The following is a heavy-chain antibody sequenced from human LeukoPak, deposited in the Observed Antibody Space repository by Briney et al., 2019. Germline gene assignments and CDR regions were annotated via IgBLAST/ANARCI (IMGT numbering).Heavy chain of an antibody. CDR1: GASISSYY. J-gene: IGHJ4*02. V-gene: IGHV4-59*01. Sequence: PSETLSLTCSVSGASISSYYWSWIRQPPGKGLEWIGYFDYSGSTNYNPSLKSRVTISVDTSKNQISLKLSSVTAADTAVYYCARGHYNILTGSNLVFDYWGQGTLVTVSS. CDR2: FDYSGST. D-gene: IGHD3-9*01. CDR3: ARGHYNILTGSNLVFDY.